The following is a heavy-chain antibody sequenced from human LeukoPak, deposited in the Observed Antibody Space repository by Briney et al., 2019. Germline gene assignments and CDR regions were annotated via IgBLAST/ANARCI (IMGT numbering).Heavy chain of an antibody. CDR1: GGSISSGDYY. J-gene: IGHJ5*02. Sequence: SETLSLTCTVSGGSISSGDYYWSWIRQPPGTGLEWIGYIYYSGSTYYNPSLKSRVTISVDTSKNQFSLKLSSVTAADTAVYYCARDPVVAAPNWFDPWGQGTLVTVSS. CDR2: IYYSGST. V-gene: IGHV4-30-4*08. CDR3: ARDPVVAAPNWFDP. D-gene: IGHD2-15*01.